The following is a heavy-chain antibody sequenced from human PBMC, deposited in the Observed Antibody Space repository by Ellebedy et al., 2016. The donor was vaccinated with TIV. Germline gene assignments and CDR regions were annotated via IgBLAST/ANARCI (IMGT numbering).Heavy chain of an antibody. V-gene: IGHV4-4*02. D-gene: IGHD6-13*01. CDR1: GDSINTNSW. J-gene: IGHJ4*02. Sequence: MPSETLSLTCAASGDSINTNSWRSWVRQPPGKGLAWIGVIYHSGTTNYNPPLRSRITISFDKSKNQFSLRLSSVTAADTAVYYCARVAAGTWGGIDFWGPGTLVTVSS. CDR3: ARVAAGTWGGIDF. CDR2: IYHSGTT.